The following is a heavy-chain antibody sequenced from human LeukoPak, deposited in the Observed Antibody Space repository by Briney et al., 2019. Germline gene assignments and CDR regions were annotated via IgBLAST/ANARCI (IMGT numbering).Heavy chain of an antibody. J-gene: IGHJ2*01. D-gene: IGHD3-10*01. CDR3: ARLVGQLSL. Sequence: PSETLSLTCAVSGYSISSGYYWGWIRQPPGKGLEWIGSIYHSGSTYYNPSLKSRVTISVDTSKNQFSLKLSSVTAADTAVYYRARLVGQLSLWGRGTLVTVSS. CDR2: IYHSGST. V-gene: IGHV4-38-2*01. CDR1: GYSISSGYY.